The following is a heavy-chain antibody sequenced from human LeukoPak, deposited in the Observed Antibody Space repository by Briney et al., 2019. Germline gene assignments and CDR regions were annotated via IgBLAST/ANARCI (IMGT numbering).Heavy chain of an antibody. CDR3: AREVEGQLRYYYYYMDV. Sequence: PSETLSLTCTISGGSISSYYWNWIRQPPGKGLEWIAYIYYSGSTNYNPSLKSRVTISVDTSKNQFSLKLSSVTAADTAVYYCAREVEGQLRYYYYYMDVWGKGTTVTVSS. D-gene: IGHD2-2*01. CDR2: IYYSGST. CDR1: GGSISSYY. V-gene: IGHV4-59*12. J-gene: IGHJ6*03.